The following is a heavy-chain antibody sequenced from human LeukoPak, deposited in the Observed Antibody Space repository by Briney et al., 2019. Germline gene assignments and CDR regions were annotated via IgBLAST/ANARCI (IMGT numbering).Heavy chain of an antibody. V-gene: IGHV4-59*01. CDR2: IYNSGST. CDR3: ARDLTQTSRVGHYYNWRMDV. Sequence: SETLSLTCTVSGVSISSYHWTWIRQPPGEGLEWIGHIYNSGSTNYNPSLRGRVTISLDTSKNQVSLKLSSVTAADTAMYYCARDLTQTSRVGHYYNWRMDVWGKGTTVTVSS. J-gene: IGHJ6*04. CDR1: GVSISSYH. D-gene: IGHD3-9*01.